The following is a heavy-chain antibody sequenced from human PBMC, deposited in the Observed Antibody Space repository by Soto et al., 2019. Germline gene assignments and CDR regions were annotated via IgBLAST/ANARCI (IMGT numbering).Heavy chain of an antibody. CDR3: TRAREHGYYDFWSGYLGYGMDV. J-gene: IGHJ6*02. CDR2: IRSKAYGGTT. Sequence: PGGSLRLSCTASGFTFGDYAMSWFRQAPGKGLEWVGFIRSKAYGGTTEYAASVKGRFTISRDDSKSIAYLQMNSLKTEDTAVYYCTRAREHGYYDFWSGYLGYGMDVWGQGTTVTVS. V-gene: IGHV3-49*03. D-gene: IGHD3-3*01. CDR1: GFTFGDYA.